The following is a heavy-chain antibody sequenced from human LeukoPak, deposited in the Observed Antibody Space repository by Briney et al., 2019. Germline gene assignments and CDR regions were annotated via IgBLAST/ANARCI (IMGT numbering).Heavy chain of an antibody. V-gene: IGHV3-74*01. Sequence: GGSLRLSCAASGFTFSSYWMHWVRQAPGKGLVWVSRINSDGSSTSYADSVKGRFTISRDNAKNMLYLQMNSLRAEDTAVYYCARVILGSRDFDYWGQGTLVTVSS. CDR2: INSDGSST. CDR3: ARVILGSRDFDY. D-gene: IGHD3-16*02. CDR1: GFTFSSYW. J-gene: IGHJ4*02.